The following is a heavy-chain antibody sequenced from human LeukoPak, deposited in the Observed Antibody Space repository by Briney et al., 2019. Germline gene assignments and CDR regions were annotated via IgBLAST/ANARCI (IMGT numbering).Heavy chain of an antibody. CDR2: IYYSGST. V-gene: IGHV4-59*12. J-gene: IGHJ4*02. Sequence: SETLSLTCTVSGGSISSYYWSWIRQPPGKGLEWIGYIYYSGSTNYNPSLKSRVTISVDTSKNQFSPKLSSVTAADTAVYYCARGRKRTTVTTPNFDYWGQGTLVTVSS. CDR1: GGSISSYY. D-gene: IGHD4-17*01. CDR3: ARGRKRTTVTTPNFDY.